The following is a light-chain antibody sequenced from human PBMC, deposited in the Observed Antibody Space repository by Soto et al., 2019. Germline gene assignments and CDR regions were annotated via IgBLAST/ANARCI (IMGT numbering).Light chain of an antibody. CDR3: QQYNNWPPRRT. J-gene: IGKJ1*01. Sequence: EIVMTQSPATLSVSPGERATLSCRASQSVSSNLAWYQQKPGQAPRLLIYGASTRATGIPARFSGSGSGTEFTLTISSLQSEDFAVYDCQQYNNWPPRRTFGQGTKVDI. V-gene: IGKV3-15*01. CDR1: QSVSSN. CDR2: GAS.